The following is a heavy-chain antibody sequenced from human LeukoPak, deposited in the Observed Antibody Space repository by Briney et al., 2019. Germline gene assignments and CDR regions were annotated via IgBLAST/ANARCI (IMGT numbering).Heavy chain of an antibody. CDR1: GYTFTGYY. J-gene: IGHJ6*03. Sequence: ASVTVSCKASGYTFTGYYMHWVRQAPGQGLEWMGWINPNSGGTNYAQKFQGRVTMTRDTSISTAYMELSRLRSDDTAVYYCARGIAARPTPYYYYYYYMDVWGKGTTVTVSS. CDR3: ARGIAARPTPYYYYYYYMDV. CDR2: INPNSGGT. V-gene: IGHV1-2*02. D-gene: IGHD6-6*01.